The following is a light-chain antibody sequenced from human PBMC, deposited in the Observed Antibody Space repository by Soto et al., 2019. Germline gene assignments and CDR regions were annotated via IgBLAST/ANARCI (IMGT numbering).Light chain of an antibody. CDR3: QQSYSTPYT. CDR1: QSISSY. J-gene: IGKJ2*01. CDR2: AAS. V-gene: IGKV1-39*01. Sequence: DIQMTQSPSSLSASVGDRVTITCRASQSISSYLNWYQQKPGKAPKILIYAASSLQSGVPSRFSGSGYGTDFTLTISSLQHEDFATYYCQQSYSTPYTFGQGTKLEIK.